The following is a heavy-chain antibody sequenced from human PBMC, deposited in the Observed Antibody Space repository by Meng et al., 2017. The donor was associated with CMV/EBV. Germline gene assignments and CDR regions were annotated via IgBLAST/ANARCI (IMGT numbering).Heavy chain of an antibody. V-gene: IGHV4-34*01. J-gene: IGHJ4*02. D-gene: IGHD3-22*01. CDR1: GGSFSGYY. Sequence: SETLSLTCAVYGGSFSGYYWSWIRQPPGKGLEWIGEINHSGSTNYNPSLKSRVTISVDTSKNQFSLKPGSVTAADTAVYYCASLSTMIVVENWGQGTLVTVSS. CDR2: INHSGST. CDR3: ASLSTMIVVEN.